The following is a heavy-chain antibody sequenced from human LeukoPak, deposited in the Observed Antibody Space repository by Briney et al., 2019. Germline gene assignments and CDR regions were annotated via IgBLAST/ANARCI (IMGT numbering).Heavy chain of an antibody. V-gene: IGHV4-4*02. CDR1: GGSISSNNW. CDR3: ARVPYYDSSGYSTFDFDY. J-gene: IGHJ4*02. CDR2: IYYSGST. Sequence: SGTLSLTCAVSGGSISSNNWWSWVRQPPGKGLEWIGYIYYSGSTYYNPSLKSRVTISVDTSKNQFSLKLSSVTAADTAVYYCARVPYYDSSGYSTFDFDYWGQGTLVTVSS. D-gene: IGHD3-22*01.